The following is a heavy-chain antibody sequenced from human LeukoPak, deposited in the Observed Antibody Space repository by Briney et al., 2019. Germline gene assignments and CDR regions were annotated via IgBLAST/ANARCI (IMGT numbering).Heavy chain of an antibody. CDR1: DYTFTSYG. CDR3: ARDYSSSWYLVNWFDP. D-gene: IGHD6-13*01. CDR2: ISAYNGNT. J-gene: IGHJ5*02. Sequence: GASVKVSCKASDYTFTSYGISWVRQAPGQGLEWMGWISAYNGNTNYAQKLQGRVTMTTDTSTSTAYMELRSLRSDDTAVYYCARDYSSSWYLVNWFDPWGQGTLVTVSS. V-gene: IGHV1-18*01.